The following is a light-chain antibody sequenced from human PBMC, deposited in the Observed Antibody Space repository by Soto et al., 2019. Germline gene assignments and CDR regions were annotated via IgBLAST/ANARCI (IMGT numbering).Light chain of an antibody. J-gene: IGKJ5*01. Sequence: EIVLTQSPATLSLSPGERATLSCRASQSVSSYLAWYQQKPGQAPRLLIYDASNRATGIPARFSGSGSGPDFTLTISSLEPEDFAVYYCQQRSNWPRGITFGQGTRLEIK. CDR3: QQRSNWPRGIT. V-gene: IGKV3-11*01. CDR1: QSVSSY. CDR2: DAS.